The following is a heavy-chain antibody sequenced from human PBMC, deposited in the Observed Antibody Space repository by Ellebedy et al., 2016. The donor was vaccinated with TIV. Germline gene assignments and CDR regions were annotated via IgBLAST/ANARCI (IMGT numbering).Heavy chain of an antibody. Sequence: MPSETLSLTCTVSGGSISSGGYYWSWIRQHPGKGLEWIGYIYYSGSTYYNPSLKSRVTISVDTSKNQFSLKLSSVTAADTAVYYCARDRYDSSGYYLDYWGQGTLVTVSS. D-gene: IGHD3-22*01. V-gene: IGHV4-31*03. CDR3: ARDRYDSSGYYLDY. CDR1: GGSISSGGYY. CDR2: IYYSGST. J-gene: IGHJ4*02.